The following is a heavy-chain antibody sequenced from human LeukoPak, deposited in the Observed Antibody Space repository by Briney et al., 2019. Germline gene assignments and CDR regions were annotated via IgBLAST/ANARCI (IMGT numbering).Heavy chain of an antibody. CDR3: ARVSVGFDP. CDR1: GGSFSGYY. D-gene: IGHD1-26*01. V-gene: IGHV4-34*01. J-gene: IGHJ5*02. CDR2: INHSGST. Sequence: KTSETLSLTCAVYGGSFSGYYWSWIRQPPGKGLEWIGEINHSGSTNYNPSLKSRVTISVDTSKNQFSLKLSSVTAADTAVHYCARVSVGFDPWGQGTLVTVSS.